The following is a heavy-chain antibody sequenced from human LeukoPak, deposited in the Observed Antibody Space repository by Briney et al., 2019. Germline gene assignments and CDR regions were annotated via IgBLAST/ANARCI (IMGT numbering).Heavy chain of an antibody. V-gene: IGHV4-59*08. Sequence: SETLSLTCTVSGGSISSYYWSWIRQPPGKGLEWIGYIYYSGSTNYNPSLKSRVTISVDTSKNQFSLKLSSVTAADTAVYYCATTHVLYDFWSGYYLGGYGMDVWGQGTTVTVSS. J-gene: IGHJ6*02. CDR3: ATTHVLYDFWSGYYLGGYGMDV. D-gene: IGHD3-3*01. CDR2: IYYSGST. CDR1: GGSISSYY.